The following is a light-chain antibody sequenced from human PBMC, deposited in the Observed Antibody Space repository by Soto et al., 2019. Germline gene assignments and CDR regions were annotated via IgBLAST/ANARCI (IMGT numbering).Light chain of an antibody. CDR1: QTVSSY. V-gene: IGKV3-20*01. J-gene: IGKJ5*01. CDR2: GAS. Sequence: ENVLTQSPGTLSLSPGERATLSCRASQTVSSYLTWYQQRPGQAPRLLIYGASKRATGILDRFSGSGSGTDFTLTISTLEPEDFALYYCQQYGTSPITFGQGTRLEIK. CDR3: QQYGTSPIT.